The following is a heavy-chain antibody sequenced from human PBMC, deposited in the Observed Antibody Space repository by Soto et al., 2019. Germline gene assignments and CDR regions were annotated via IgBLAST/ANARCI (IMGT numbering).Heavy chain of an antibody. J-gene: IGHJ5*02. CDR2: IYATGTT. Sequence: LSLTCTVSGASISGFYWSWIRKSAGKGLEWIGRIYATGTTDYNPSLKSRVMMSVDTSKKQFSLKLRSVTAADTAVYYCVRDGTKTLRDWFDPRGQGISVTVSS. CDR3: VRDGTKTLRDWFDP. D-gene: IGHD1-1*01. V-gene: IGHV4-4*07. CDR1: GASISGFY.